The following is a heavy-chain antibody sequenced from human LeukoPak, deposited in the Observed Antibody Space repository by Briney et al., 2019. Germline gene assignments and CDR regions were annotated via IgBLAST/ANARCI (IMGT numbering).Heavy chain of an antibody. CDR1: GFTVGTNS. J-gene: IGHJ1*01. V-gene: IGHV3-53*01. CDR2: IYSGGST. CDR3: ASAREYCGSAECYEYFQH. Sequence: AESLRLSCAASGFTVGTNSMSWVRQPPGKGLEWVSVIYSGGSTYYADSVNGRFTISRDNSRNTLLLQMNSLRAEDTALYYCASAREYCGSAECYEYFQHWGQGTLVTVSS. D-gene: IGHD2-21*01.